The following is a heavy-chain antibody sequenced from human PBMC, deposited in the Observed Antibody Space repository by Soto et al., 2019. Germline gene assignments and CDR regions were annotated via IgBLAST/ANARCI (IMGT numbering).Heavy chain of an antibody. CDR2: ISEDGRNK. J-gene: IGHJ4*02. CDR3: AKGSVVATIRIYDY. Sequence: HPGGSLRLSCAASGFTFSSYGMHWVRQAPGKGLEWVAIISEDGRNKYYADSVKGRFTISRDNSKNTVYLQMNSLRAEDTAVYYCAKGSVVATIRIYDYWGQGTLVTVSS. V-gene: IGHV3-30*18. CDR1: GFTFSSYG. D-gene: IGHD5-12*01.